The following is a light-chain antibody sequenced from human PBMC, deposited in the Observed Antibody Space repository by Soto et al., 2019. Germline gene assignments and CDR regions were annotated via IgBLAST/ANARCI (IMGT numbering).Light chain of an antibody. CDR3: QQRNIWPPVT. V-gene: IGKV3-15*01. Sequence: EIVMTQSPATLSVSPGERATLSCRASQSVSSNLAWYQQKPGQAPRLLISGASTRATGIPARFSGSGSGTEFTLTISSLQSEDFAVYYCQQRNIWPPVTFGQGTRLEIK. J-gene: IGKJ5*01. CDR1: QSVSSN. CDR2: GAS.